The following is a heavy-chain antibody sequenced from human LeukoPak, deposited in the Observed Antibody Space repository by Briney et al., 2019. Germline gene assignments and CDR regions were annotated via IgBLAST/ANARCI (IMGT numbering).Heavy chain of an antibody. D-gene: IGHD6-13*01. CDR3: ARVGIAALDI. CDR1: GGSFSGYY. V-gene: IGHV4-34*01. Sequence: PSETLSLTCAVYGGSFSGYYWSWIRQPLGKGLEWIGEINHSGSTNYNPSLKSRVTISVDTSKNQFSLKLSSVTAADTAVYYCARVGIAALDIWGQGTVVTVSS. J-gene: IGHJ3*02. CDR2: INHSGST.